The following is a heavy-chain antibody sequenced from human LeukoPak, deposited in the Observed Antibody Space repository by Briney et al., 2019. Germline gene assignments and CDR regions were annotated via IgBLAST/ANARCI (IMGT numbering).Heavy chain of an antibody. CDR2: ITGNGSRT. CDR1: GFTVSNNY. D-gene: IGHD5-12*01. J-gene: IGHJ5*02. V-gene: IGHV3-23*01. CDR3: AKATGYDYGSWFDP. Sequence: GGSLRLSCAASGFTVSNNYMTWVRQAPGKGLEWVSQITGNGSRTYYADSVKGRFTISRDQSKKMLYLQMDSLRAQDTAVYYCAKATGYDYGSWFDPWGQGTLVSVSS.